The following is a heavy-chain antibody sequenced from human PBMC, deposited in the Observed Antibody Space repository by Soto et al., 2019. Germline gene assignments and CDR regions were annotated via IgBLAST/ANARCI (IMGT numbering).Heavy chain of an antibody. J-gene: IGHJ5*02. V-gene: IGHV2-5*02. CDR3: GKSLRYFDWTPFDP. D-gene: IGHD3-9*01. CDR1: GFSLSTSGVG. CDR2: IYWDDDK. Sequence: QITLKESGPTLVKPTQTLTLTCTFSGFSLSTSGVGVGWIRQPPGKALEWLALIYWDDDKRYSPSLKSRLTITKETSKKQVVLTMTNMDPVDTATYYCGKSLRYFDWTPFDPWGQGTLVTVSS.